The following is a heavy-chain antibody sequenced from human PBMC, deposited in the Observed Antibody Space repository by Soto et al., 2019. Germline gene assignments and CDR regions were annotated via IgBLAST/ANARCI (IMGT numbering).Heavy chain of an antibody. CDR2: IYPGGSGATT. J-gene: IGHJ4*02. D-gene: IGHD3-10*01. V-gene: IGHV3-66*01. CDR3: ATGVNYRPILG. Sequence: EVQLVESGGGLVQPGGSLILSCAASGFTVSSNYMTWVRQAPGKGLEWVSVIYPGGSGATTHYADSVKGRFTISRDIFKNTLSLQMNSLGAEDTAVYYCATGVNYRPILGWGQGTLVIVSS. CDR1: GFTVSSNY.